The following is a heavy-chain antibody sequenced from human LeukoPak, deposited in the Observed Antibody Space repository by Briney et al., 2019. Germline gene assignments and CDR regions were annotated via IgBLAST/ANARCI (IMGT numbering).Heavy chain of an antibody. Sequence: GGSLRLSCAASGFTFSSYAMSWVRQAPGKGLEWVSAISGSGGSTYYADSVKGRYTISRDNSKNTVSLQMNSLTAEDTAVYFCARHDSFIPYWGQGTPVTVSP. CDR1: GFTFSSYA. D-gene: IGHD5-18*01. CDR3: ARHDSFIPY. V-gene: IGHV3-23*01. CDR2: ISGSGGST. J-gene: IGHJ4*02.